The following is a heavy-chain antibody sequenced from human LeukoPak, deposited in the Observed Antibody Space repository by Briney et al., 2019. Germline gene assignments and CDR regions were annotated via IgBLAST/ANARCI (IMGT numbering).Heavy chain of an antibody. D-gene: IGHD2-2*01. CDR1: GGSIGTYY. J-gene: IGHJ6*03. CDR2: IYYSGST. Sequence: SETLSLTSTVSGGSIGTYYWSWIRQPPGKGLEWIGYIYYSGSTNYNPSLKSRVTISVDTSKNQFSLKLSSVTAADTAVYYCARGCSNTSCLYYYYYMDVWGKGTTVTVSS. V-gene: IGHV4-59*01. CDR3: ARGCSNTSCLYYYYYMDV.